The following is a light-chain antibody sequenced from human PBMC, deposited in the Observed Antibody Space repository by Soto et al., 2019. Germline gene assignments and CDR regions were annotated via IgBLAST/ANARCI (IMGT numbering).Light chain of an antibody. CDR3: QQYASSPLT. J-gene: IGKJ4*01. V-gene: IGKV3-20*01. Sequence: EVVLTQSPGTLSLSPGEKASLSCRASQSTNYLTWYQQKPGQAPRLLINDASNRATGIPDRFSGSGSGTDFTLTISRLQPEDFAVYYCQQYASSPLTFGGGTKADIK. CDR2: DAS. CDR1: QSTNY.